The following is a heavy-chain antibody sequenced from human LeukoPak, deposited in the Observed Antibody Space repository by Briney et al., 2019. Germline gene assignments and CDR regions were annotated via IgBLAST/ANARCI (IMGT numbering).Heavy chain of an antibody. D-gene: IGHD2-2*01. CDR1: GYTFTSYD. J-gene: IGHJ3*02. CDR2: MNPNSGNT. V-gene: IGHV1-8*01. CDR3: ARERGVGPLDFDGESLSVVVPAAVKNDAFDI. Sequence: GASVKVSCKASGYTFTSYDINWVRQATGQGLEWMGWMNPNSGNTGYAQKFQGRVTMTTDTSTSTAYMELRSLRSDDTAVYYCARERGVGPLDFDGESLSVVVPAAVKNDAFDIWGQGTMVTVSS.